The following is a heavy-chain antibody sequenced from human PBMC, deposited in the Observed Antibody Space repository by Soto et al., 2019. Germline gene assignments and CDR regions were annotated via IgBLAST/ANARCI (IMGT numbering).Heavy chain of an antibody. CDR3: ARAPDYDILTGYYGY. J-gene: IGHJ4*02. CDR1: GFTFSSYA. CDR2: ISGSGGST. Sequence: GGSVRLSCAASGFTFSSYAMSWVRQAPGKGLEWVSAISGSGGSTYYADSVKGRFTISRDNSKNTLYLQMNSLRAEDTAVYYCARAPDYDILTGYYGYWGQGTLVTVSS. V-gene: IGHV3-23*01. D-gene: IGHD3-9*01.